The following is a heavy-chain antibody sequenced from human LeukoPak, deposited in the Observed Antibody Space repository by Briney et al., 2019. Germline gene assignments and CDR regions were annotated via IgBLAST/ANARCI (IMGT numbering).Heavy chain of an antibody. D-gene: IGHD6-19*01. Sequence: SETLSLTCAVYGGSFSGYYWSWIRQPPGKGLEWIGRINHSGSTNYNPSLKSRVTISVDTSKNQFSLKLSSVTAADTAVYYCARGRKQWLVLYSSDYSGQGTLVTAPS. J-gene: IGHJ4*02. CDR1: GGSFSGYY. CDR2: INHSGST. CDR3: ARGRKQWLVLYSSDY. V-gene: IGHV4-34*01.